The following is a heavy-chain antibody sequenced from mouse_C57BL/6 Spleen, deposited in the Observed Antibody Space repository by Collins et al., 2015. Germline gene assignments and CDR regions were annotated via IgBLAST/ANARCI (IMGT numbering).Heavy chain of an antibody. CDR1: GYTFTSYG. Sequence: QVQLQQSGAELARPGASVKLSCKASGYTFTSYGISWVKQRTGQGLEWIGEIYPRSGNTYYNEKFKGKATLTADKSSSTAYMELRSLTSEDSAVYFCASLLWKGWFAYWGQGTLVTVSA. D-gene: IGHD2-1*01. CDR3: ASLLWKGWFAY. CDR2: IYPRSGNT. J-gene: IGHJ3*01. V-gene: IGHV1-81*01.